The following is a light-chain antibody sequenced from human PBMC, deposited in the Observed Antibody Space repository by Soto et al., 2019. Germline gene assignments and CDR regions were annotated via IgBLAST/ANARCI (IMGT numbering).Light chain of an antibody. CDR1: PGLGRS. V-gene: IGKV1-9*01. J-gene: IGKJ4*01. CDR3: QQLNNYPLT. Sequence: IQLPQSPSFLSASLGDRVPLPCRASPGLGRSLAWYQQKPGKAPRLLIYAASPLQSGVPSRFSGSGSDTEFTLTISSLQPEDFATYYCQQLNNYPLTFGGGTKVDIK. CDR2: AAS.